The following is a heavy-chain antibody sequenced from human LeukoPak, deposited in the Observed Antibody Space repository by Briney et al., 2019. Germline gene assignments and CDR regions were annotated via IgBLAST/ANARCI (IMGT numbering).Heavy chain of an antibody. Sequence: SETLSLTCAVYGGSFSGYYWSWIRQPPGKGLEWIGYIYYTGSTSYNPSLKSRVTISVDTSKNQFSLKLSSVTAADTAVYYCAREGSGGSGSFDYWGQGTLVTVSS. CDR3: AREGSGGSGSFDY. V-gene: IGHV4-59*01. CDR1: GGSFSGYY. D-gene: IGHD2-15*01. CDR2: IYYTGST. J-gene: IGHJ4*02.